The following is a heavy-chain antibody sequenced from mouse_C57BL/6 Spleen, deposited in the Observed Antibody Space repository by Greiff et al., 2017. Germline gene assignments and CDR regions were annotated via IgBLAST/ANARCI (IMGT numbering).Heavy chain of an antibody. CDR1: GYTFTSYT. V-gene: IGHV1-4*01. D-gene: IGHD4-1*01. CDR3: ARTTKSRWDLYYFDY. Sequence: QVQLQQSGAELARPGASVKMSCKASGYTFTSYTMHWVKQRPGQGLEWIGYINPSSGYTKYNQKFKDKATLTADKSSSTAYMQLSSLTSEDSAVYYCARTTKSRWDLYYFDYWGQGTTLTVSS. CDR2: INPSSGYT. J-gene: IGHJ2*01.